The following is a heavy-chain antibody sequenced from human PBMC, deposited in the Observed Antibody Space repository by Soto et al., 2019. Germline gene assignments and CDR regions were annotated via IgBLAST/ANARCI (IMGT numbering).Heavy chain of an antibody. V-gene: IGHV3-48*01. CDR3: ARDSSGYDSRYYHYYMDV. D-gene: IGHD5-12*01. CDR1: GFTLSRNS. CDR2: ISSSSSTI. Sequence: GGSLRLSCAASGFTLSRNSMNWVRQAPGKGLEWVSYISSSSSTIYYADSVKGRFTISRDNAQNSLSLQMNSLRAEDTAVYYCARDSSGYDSRYYHYYMDVWGKGTTVTVSS. J-gene: IGHJ6*03.